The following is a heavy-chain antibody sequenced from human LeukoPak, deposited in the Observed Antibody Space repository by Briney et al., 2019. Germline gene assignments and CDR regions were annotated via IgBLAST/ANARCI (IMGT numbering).Heavy chain of an antibody. Sequence: GGSLRLSCTASGFTFSRYWMSWVRQAPGKGLEWVANIKQDGSEKSYVVSVKGRFTISRDNAKNSLYLQMNSLRAEDTAVYYCAREGLAAAGRALDYWGQGTLVTVSS. D-gene: IGHD6-13*01. V-gene: IGHV3-7*01. CDR3: AREGLAAAGRALDY. CDR1: GFTFSRYW. J-gene: IGHJ4*02. CDR2: IKQDGSEK.